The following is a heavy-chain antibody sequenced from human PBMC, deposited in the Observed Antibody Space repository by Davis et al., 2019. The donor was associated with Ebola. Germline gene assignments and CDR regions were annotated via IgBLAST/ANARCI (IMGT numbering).Heavy chain of an antibody. V-gene: IGHV1-18*01. CDR1: GYTFTSYG. Sequence: AASVKVSCKASGYTFTSYGISWVRQAPGQGLEWMGWISAYNGNTNYAQKLQGRVTMTTDTSTSTAYMELRSLRSDDTAVYYCARDIVGRYCSGGSCYSGGWFDPWGQGTLVTVSS. J-gene: IGHJ5*02. CDR2: ISAYNGNT. D-gene: IGHD2-15*01. CDR3: ARDIVGRYCSGGSCYSGGWFDP.